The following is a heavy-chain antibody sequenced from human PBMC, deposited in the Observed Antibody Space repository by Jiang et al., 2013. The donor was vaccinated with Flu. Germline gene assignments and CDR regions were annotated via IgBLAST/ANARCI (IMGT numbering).Heavy chain of an antibody. CDR1: GGSISSYY. CDR2: IYYSGST. V-gene: IGHV4-59*08. CDR3: ASSIMGEWFYNY. D-gene: IGHD3-16*01. Sequence: GSGLVKPSETLSLTCTVSGGSISSYYWSWIRQPPGKGLEWIGYIYYSGSTNYNPSLKSRVTISVDTSKNQFSLKLSSVTAADTAVYYCASSIMGEWFYNYWGQGTLVTVSS. J-gene: IGHJ4*02.